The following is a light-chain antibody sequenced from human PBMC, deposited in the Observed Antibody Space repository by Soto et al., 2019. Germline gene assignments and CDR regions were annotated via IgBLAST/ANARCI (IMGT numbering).Light chain of an antibody. Sequence: EVVLTQSPATLSLSPGERATLSCRASQSVSNYLAWYQQKPGQAPRLLIYDASNRATGIPARFSGSGSGTDFTLNISSLEPEDFAVYYCQQRSGWPPTLTFGGATKLQIK. V-gene: IGKV3-11*01. J-gene: IGKJ4*01. CDR3: QQRSGWPPTLT. CDR2: DAS. CDR1: QSVSNY.